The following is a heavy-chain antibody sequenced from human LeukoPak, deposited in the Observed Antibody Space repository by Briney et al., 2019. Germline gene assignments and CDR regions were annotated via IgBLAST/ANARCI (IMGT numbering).Heavy chain of an antibody. J-gene: IGHJ4*02. D-gene: IGHD6-13*01. CDR3: ARVEASSWRFDY. CDR2: IYTSGST. CDR1: GGSISSGSYY. V-gene: IGHV4-61*02. Sequence: PSETLSLTCTVSGGSISSGSYYWSWIRQPAGKGLEWIGRIYTSGSTNYNPSLKSRVTISVDTSKNQFSLKLSSVTAADTAVYYCARVEASSWRFDYWGQGTLVTVSS.